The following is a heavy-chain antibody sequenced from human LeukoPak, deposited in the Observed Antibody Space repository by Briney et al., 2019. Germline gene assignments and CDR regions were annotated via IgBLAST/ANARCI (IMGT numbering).Heavy chain of an antibody. CDR2: ISGSGGST. D-gene: IGHD2-2*02. CDR1: GFTFSSYA. V-gene: IGHV3-23*01. Sequence: GGSLRLSCAASGFTFSSYAMSLVRQAPGKGLEWVSAISGSGGSTYYADSVKGRFTISRDNSKNTLYLQMNSLRAEDTAVYYCAKEYCSSTSCYTHYWGQGTLVTVSS. CDR3: AKEYCSSTSCYTHY. J-gene: IGHJ4*02.